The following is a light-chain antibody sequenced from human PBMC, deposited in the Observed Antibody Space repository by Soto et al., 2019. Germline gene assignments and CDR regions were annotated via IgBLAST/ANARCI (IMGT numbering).Light chain of an antibody. CDR3: QQYNSYS. J-gene: IGKJ3*01. CDR2: KAS. V-gene: IGKV1-5*03. Sequence: DIQMTQSPSTLSASVGDRVTITCRVSQSISSWLAWYQQKPGKAPKLLIYKASSLESGVPSRFSGSGSGTEFTLTISSLQPDDFATYYCQQYNSYSFGPGTKVDIK. CDR1: QSISSW.